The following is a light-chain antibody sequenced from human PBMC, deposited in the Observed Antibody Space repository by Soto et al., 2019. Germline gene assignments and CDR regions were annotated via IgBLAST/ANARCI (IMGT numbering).Light chain of an antibody. CDR2: EVS. CDR1: SSDVGDYNY. J-gene: IGLJ2*01. V-gene: IGLV2-8*01. Sequence: QSVLTQPPSASGTPGQSVTIPCTGTSSDVGDYNYVSWYQQHPGKSPKLVIYEVSRRPSGVPDRFSGSKSGNTASLTVSGLQAEDEADYDCSSNAGSNNLVFGGGTQLTVL. CDR3: SSNAGSNNLV.